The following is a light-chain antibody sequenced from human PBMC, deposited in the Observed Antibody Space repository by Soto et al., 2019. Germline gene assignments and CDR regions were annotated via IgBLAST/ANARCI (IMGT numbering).Light chain of an antibody. J-gene: IGKJ1*01. CDR1: QSVSSN. V-gene: IGKV3-15*01. CDR3: QQYNNWPPWT. Sequence: EIVMTQSPATLSVSPGERATLSCSASQSVSSNLASYQQKPGQDPRLLIYGVSTRATGIPTRCSGSGSWPTYSTTTSSPQSADSVAYYYQQYNNWPPWTFGQGTKVEIK. CDR2: GVS.